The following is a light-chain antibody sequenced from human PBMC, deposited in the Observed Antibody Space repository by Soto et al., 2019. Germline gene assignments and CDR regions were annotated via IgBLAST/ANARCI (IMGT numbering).Light chain of an antibody. Sequence: EIVLIQSPPTLSMSPGESATLSCRASQRISSNLAWYQRKPAQAPRLLIYGASTRATGVPARFSGGGSGTEFTLSISSLQSEDFAVYYCQHYHNWPLTFGQGTKWTSN. V-gene: IGKV3-15*01. CDR2: GAS. CDR3: QHYHNWPLT. J-gene: IGKJ1*01. CDR1: QRISSN.